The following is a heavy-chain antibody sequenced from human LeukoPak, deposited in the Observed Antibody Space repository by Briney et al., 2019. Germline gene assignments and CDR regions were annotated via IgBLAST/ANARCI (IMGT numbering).Heavy chain of an antibody. CDR2: ISGSGGST. CDR1: GFTFISYA. D-gene: IGHD3-3*01. J-gene: IGHJ4*02. V-gene: IGHV3-23*01. Sequence: PGGSLRRSCAASGFTFISYAMSWVRQAPGKGLEWVSAISGSGGSTYYADSVKGRFTISRDNSKNTLYLQMNSLRAEDTAVYYCAKVKYDFWSGYYTGPIYFDYRGQGTLVTVSS. CDR3: AKVKYDFWSGYYTGPIYFDY.